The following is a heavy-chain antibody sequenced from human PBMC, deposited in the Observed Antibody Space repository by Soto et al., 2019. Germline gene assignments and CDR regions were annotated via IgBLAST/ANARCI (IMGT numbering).Heavy chain of an antibody. CDR1: GGTFSSYS. CDR3: ARDLSGYDTYPV. D-gene: IGHD5-12*01. J-gene: IGHJ6*02. CDR2: IIPIFGTA. Sequence: SVKVSCKASGGTFSSYSISWVRQAPGQGLEWMGGIIPIFGTANYAQKFQGRVTSTADESTSTAYMELSSLRSEDTAVYYCARDLSGYDTYPVWGQGTTVTVSS. V-gene: IGHV1-69*13.